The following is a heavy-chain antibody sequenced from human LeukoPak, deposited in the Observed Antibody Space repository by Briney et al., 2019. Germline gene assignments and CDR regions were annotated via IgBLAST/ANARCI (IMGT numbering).Heavy chain of an antibody. CDR3: AKGNWGNALDI. Sequence: GGSLRLSCAASGFIFDDYTIHWVRQPPGKGLEWVSGITGNSGSTDYADSVRGRFTISRDNAKNSLYLQMSTLREDDTALYYCAKGNWGNALDIWGQGTMVTVSS. CDR2: ITGNSGST. D-gene: IGHD7-27*01. CDR1: GFIFDDYT. V-gene: IGHV3-9*01. J-gene: IGHJ3*02.